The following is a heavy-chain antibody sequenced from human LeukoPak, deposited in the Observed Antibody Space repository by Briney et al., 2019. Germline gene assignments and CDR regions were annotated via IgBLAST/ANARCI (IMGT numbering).Heavy chain of an antibody. CDR3: AKKEFCNSGSCYGVFDY. D-gene: IGHD2-2*01. V-gene: IGHV3-30*02. CDR1: GFTFSHYG. Sequence: GGSLRLSCAASGFTFSHYGMHWVRQAPGKGLEWVAFILYDGSNKYYADSVKGRFTIYRDNSKNTLDLQMNSLRAEDTAVYYCAKKEFCNSGSCYGVFDYWGQGTLVTVSS. J-gene: IGHJ4*02. CDR2: ILYDGSNK.